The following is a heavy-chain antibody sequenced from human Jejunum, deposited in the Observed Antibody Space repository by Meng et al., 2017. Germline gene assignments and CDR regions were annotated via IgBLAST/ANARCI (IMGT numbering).Heavy chain of an antibody. Sequence: GESLKISCAASGFTFSNYEMNWVRQAPGRGLEGVSYIGSSGFPTWYADSVKGRFTISRDNAKNSLYLQMNGLRAEDTAVYYCAREELSCGGDCHDFWGQGTLVTVSS. J-gene: IGHJ4*02. CDR1: GFTFSNYE. CDR3: AREELSCGGDCHDF. V-gene: IGHV3-48*03. D-gene: IGHD2-21*02. CDR2: IGSSGFPT.